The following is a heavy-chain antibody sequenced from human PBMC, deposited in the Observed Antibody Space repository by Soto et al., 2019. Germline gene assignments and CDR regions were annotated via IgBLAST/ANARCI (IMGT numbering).Heavy chain of an antibody. CDR2: IIPIFGTA. D-gene: IGHD3-3*01. Sequence: SVKVSCKASGGTFSSYAISWVRQAPGQGLEWMGGIIPIFGTANYAQKFQGRVTITADESTSTAYMELSSLRSEDTAVYYCARGDDFWSGLGGYYGMDVWGQGTTVTVS. CDR1: GGTFSSYA. J-gene: IGHJ6*02. V-gene: IGHV1-69*13. CDR3: ARGDDFWSGLGGYYGMDV.